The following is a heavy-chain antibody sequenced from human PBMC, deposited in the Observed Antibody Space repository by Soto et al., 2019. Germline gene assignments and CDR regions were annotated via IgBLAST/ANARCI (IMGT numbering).Heavy chain of an antibody. J-gene: IGHJ6*02. D-gene: IGHD6-6*01. CDR2: IWYDGSNK. V-gene: IGHV3-33*01. CDR3: ARAEGQLVFHYYYGMDV. CDR1: GFTFSSYG. Sequence: PGGSLRLSCAASGFTFSSYGMHWVRQAPGKGLEWVAVIWYDGSNKYYADSVKGRFTISRDNSKNTLYLQMNSLRAEDTAVYYCARAEGQLVFHYYYGMDVWGQGTTVTVSS.